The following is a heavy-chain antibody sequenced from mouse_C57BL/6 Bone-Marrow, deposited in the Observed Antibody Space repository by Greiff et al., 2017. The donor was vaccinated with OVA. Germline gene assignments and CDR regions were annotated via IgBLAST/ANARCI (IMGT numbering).Heavy chain of an antibody. J-gene: IGHJ1*03. CDR2: IHPISGST. Sequence: QVQLQQPGAELVKPGASVTLSCKASGYTFTSYWMPWVKQGPGQGLECIGMIHPISGSTNYNEKFKSKATLTVDKSSSTAYMQLSSLTSEDSAVYYCARRGYGSSLWYFDVWGTGTTVTVSS. V-gene: IGHV1-64*01. CDR3: ARRGYGSSLWYFDV. D-gene: IGHD1-1*01. CDR1: GYTFTSYW.